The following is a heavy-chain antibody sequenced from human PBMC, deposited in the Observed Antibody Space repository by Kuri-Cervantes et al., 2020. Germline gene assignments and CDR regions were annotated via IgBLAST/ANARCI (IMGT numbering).Heavy chain of an antibody. CDR2: INPSGGST. J-gene: IGHJ4*02. V-gene: IGHV1-46*01. CDR3: ARDKMGMGDY. D-gene: IGHD6-13*01. CDR1: GYTFTSYY. Sequence: ASVKVSCKASGYTFTSYYMHWVRQAPGQGLEWMGIINPSGGSTDYAQRFQGRVTMTRDTSTRTVYMELSSLRSEDTAVYYCARDKMGMGDYWGQGTLVTVSS.